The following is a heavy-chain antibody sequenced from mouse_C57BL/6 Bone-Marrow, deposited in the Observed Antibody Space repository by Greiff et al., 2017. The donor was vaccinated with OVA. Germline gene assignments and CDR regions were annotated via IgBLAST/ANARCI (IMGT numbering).Heavy chain of an antibody. Sequence: VQLQQSGAELVRPGASVKLSCTASGFNIKDDYMHWVKQRPEQGLEWIGWIDTENGDTAYASKFQGKATITADTSSNTAYLQLSSLTSEDTAVYYCTATPDYYGSSYWYFDVWGTGTTVTVSS. CDR3: TATPDYYGSSYWYFDV. CDR1: GFNIKDDY. J-gene: IGHJ1*03. CDR2: IDTENGDT. D-gene: IGHD1-1*01. V-gene: IGHV14-4*01.